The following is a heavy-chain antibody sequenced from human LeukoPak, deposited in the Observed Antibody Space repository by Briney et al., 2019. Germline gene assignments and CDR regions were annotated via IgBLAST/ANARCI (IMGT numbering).Heavy chain of an antibody. CDR3: ARERGIRDAFDF. J-gene: IGHJ3*01. Sequence: ASVKVSFKASGYTFTSYTIHWVRQAPGQSLEWMGWISVGRGDSKCSQEFQGRVTLTSDTSTTTSYLEVSSLTAEDMAVYYCARERGIRDAFDFWGQGTMVTVSS. V-gene: IGHV1-3*03. CDR1: GYTFTSYT. CDR2: ISVGRGDS. D-gene: IGHD1-14*01.